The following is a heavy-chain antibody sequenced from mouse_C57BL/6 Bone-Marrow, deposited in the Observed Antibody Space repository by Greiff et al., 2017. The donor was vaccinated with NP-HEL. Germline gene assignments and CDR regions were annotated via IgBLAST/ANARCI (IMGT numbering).Heavy chain of an antibody. Sequence: QVQLQQSGAELVRPGSSVKLSCKASGYTFTSYWMHWVKQRPIQGLEWIGNIDPSDSETHYNQKFKDKATLTVDKSSSTAYMQLSSLTSEDSAVYYCARQRDYDVRAWFAYWGQGTLVTVSA. CDR1: GYTFTSYW. D-gene: IGHD2-4*01. J-gene: IGHJ3*01. V-gene: IGHV1-52*01. CDR2: IDPSDSET. CDR3: ARQRDYDVRAWFAY.